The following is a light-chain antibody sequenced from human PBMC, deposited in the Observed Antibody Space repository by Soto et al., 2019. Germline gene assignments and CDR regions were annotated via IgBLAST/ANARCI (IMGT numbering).Light chain of an antibody. V-gene: IGKV1-5*01. Sequence: DIQMTQSPSTLSASVGDRVTITCRASQSISSWLAWYQQKPGKAPKLPIYDASSLESGVPSRFSGSASGTEFTLTINSLQPDDFATYYCQQYNSFWTFGQGTKVEIK. CDR2: DAS. CDR3: QQYNSFWT. CDR1: QSISSW. J-gene: IGKJ1*01.